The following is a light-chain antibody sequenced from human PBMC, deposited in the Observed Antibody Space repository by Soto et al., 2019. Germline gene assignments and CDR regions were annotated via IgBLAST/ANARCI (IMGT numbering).Light chain of an antibody. CDR1: SSDVGGYNY. J-gene: IGLJ2*01. Sequence: QSALTQPASVSGSPGQSITISCTGTSSDVGGYNYVSWYQQHPGKAPKLMIYEGSKRPSGVSNRFSGSKSGNTASLTISGLQAEDEADYYCCSYAGSSTLFGGGTQLTVL. CDR3: CSYAGSSTL. CDR2: EGS. V-gene: IGLV2-23*01.